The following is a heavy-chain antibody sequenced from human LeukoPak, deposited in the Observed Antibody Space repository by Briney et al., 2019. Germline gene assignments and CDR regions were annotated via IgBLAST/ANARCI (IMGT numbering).Heavy chain of an antibody. CDR1: GFTVSSNY. D-gene: IGHD3-22*01. CDR3: YSMIVVTIRLINDY. J-gene: IGHJ4*02. CDR2: IYTGGST. Sequence: GGSLRLSCTASGFTVSSNYMSWVRQAPGKGLEWVSVIYTGGSTYYADSVKGRFTISRDNSKNTLYLQMNSLRAEDTAVYYCYSMIVVTIRLINDYWGQGTLVTVSS. V-gene: IGHV3-66*01.